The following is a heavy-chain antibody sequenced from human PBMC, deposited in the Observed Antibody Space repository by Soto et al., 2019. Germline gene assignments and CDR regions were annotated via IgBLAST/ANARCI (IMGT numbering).Heavy chain of an antibody. CDR3: TGITWFRGMDV. CDR1: GNSVSSNSAA. J-gene: IGHJ6*02. V-gene: IGHV6-1*01. D-gene: IGHD3-10*01. Sequence: PAHTLSLPCALTGNSVSSNSAAWHWLRQSPSRGLEWLGRTYYKSKWNNDYALSVKSRITINPDTSKNQFSLHLYSVTPEDTAVYYCTGITWFRGMDVWGQGTPVTGSS. CDR2: TYYKSKWNN.